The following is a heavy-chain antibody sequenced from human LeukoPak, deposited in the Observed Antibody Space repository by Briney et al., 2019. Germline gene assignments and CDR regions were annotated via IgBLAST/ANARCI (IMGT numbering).Heavy chain of an antibody. CDR3: ARDGYYDSNGYYYGSGYFDY. D-gene: IGHD3-22*01. CDR2: IIPIFGTA. CDR1: GGTFSSYA. J-gene: IGHJ4*02. Sequence: GASVKVSCKASGGTFSSYAISWVRQAPGQGLEWMGGIIPIFGTANYAQKFQGRVTITADESTSTAYMELSSLRSEDTAVYYCARDGYYDSNGYYYGSGYFDYWGQGTLVTVSS. V-gene: IGHV1-69*13.